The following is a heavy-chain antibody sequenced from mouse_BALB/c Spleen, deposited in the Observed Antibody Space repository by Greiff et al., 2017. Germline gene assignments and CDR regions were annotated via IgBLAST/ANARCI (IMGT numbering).Heavy chain of an antibody. CDR3: ARDIYDGYYRFAY. J-gene: IGHJ3*01. CDR2: IRNKANGYTT. D-gene: IGHD2-3*01. CDR1: GFTFTDYY. V-gene: IGHV7-3*02. Sequence: EVQLQESGGGLVQPGGSLRLSCATSGFTFTDYYMSWVRQPPGKALEWLGFIRNKANGYTTEYSASVKGRFTISRDNSQSILYLQMNTLRAEDSATYYCARDIYDGYYRFAYWGQGTLVTVSA.